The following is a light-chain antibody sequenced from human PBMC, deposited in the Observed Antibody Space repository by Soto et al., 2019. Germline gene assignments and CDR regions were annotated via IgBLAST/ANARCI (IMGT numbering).Light chain of an antibody. CDR2: DAS. J-gene: IGKJ3*01. CDR3: QQYDNLPPEALTVI. CDR1: QDISNY. V-gene: IGKV1-33*01. Sequence: DIQMTQSPSSLSASVGDRVTITCQASQDISNYLNWYQQKPGKAPKLLIYDASNLETGVPSRFSGSGSGTDFTFTISSLQPEDIATYYCQQYDNLPPEALTVIFGPGTKVDIK.